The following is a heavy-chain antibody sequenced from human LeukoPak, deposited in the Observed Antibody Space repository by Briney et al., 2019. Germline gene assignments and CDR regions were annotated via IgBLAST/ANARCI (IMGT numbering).Heavy chain of an antibody. J-gene: IGHJ6*02. CDR1: GYTFTGYY. CDR3: ARVPGDLGDV. CDR2: INPNSGGT. V-gene: IGHV1-2*02. Sequence: ASVSVSCKASGYTFTGYYMPWVRQPPGQGLEWVGWINPNSGGTNYAQKVQGRVTMTRDTSISTGYMELSRLRSDDTAVYYCARVPGDLGDVWGQGTTVTVSS. D-gene: IGHD2-21*01.